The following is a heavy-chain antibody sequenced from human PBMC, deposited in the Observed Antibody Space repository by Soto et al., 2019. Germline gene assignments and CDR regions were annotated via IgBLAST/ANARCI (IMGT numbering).Heavy chain of an antibody. CDR2: VFYNWNT. V-gene: IGHV4-31*03. D-gene: IGHD3-3*01. CDR1: GASMNIGGDF. CDR3: ASGVITRFGLVDDSWSDY. Sequence: PSDTLSLTRTASGASMNIGGDFMHWIRKHPGKGLEWVGHVFYNWNTYYYPCIKSRISLSIDTSQYQFSLRLTTVTAAATAVYYCASGVITRFGLVDDSWSDYWGQGTLVTVSS. J-gene: IGHJ4*02.